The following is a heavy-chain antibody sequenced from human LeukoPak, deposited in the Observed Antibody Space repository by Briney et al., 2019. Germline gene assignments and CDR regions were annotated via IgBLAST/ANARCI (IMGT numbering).Heavy chain of an antibody. J-gene: IGHJ4*02. CDR3: VKSPGSGWPV. Sequence: GGSLRLSCAASGFIFSGSAMHWVRQAPGKGLEYLSAIYSDGSRTYYADSVKGRFTISKDNSKNTLYFEMSSLRVEDTAVYYCVKSPGSGWPVWGQGTLLTVSS. CDR1: GFIFSGSA. CDR2: IYSDGSRT. V-gene: IGHV3-64D*06. D-gene: IGHD6-19*01.